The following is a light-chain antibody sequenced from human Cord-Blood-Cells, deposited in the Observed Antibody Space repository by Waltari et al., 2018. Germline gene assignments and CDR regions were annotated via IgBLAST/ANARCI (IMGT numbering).Light chain of an antibody. CDR2: GKN. V-gene: IGLV3-19*01. CDR3: NSRDSSGNHVV. J-gene: IGLJ2*01. CDR1: SLRSYY. Sequence: SSELTQDPAVSVALGQTVGITCQGDSLRSYYASWYQQKPGQAPVLVIYGKNNRTSGIPDRFSVSSSGNTASLTITGAQAEDEADYYCNSRDSSGNHVVFGGGTKLTVL.